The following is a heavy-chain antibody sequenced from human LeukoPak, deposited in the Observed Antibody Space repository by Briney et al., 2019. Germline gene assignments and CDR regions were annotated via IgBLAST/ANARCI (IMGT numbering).Heavy chain of an antibody. CDR3: ARDYDFWTAYREYYFDY. CDR2: ISSSSSTI. CDR1: GFTFSSYS. V-gene: IGHV3-48*01. J-gene: IGHJ4*02. D-gene: IGHD3-3*01. Sequence: PGGSLRLSCAASGFTFSSYSMNWVRQAPGKGLEWLSYISSSSSTIDYADSVKGRFTISRDNAKNSLYLQMNSLRAEDTAVYYCARDYDFWTAYREYYFDYWGQGTLVTVSS.